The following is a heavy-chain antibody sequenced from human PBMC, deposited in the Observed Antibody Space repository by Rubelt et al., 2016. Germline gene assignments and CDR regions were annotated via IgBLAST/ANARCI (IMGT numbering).Heavy chain of an antibody. D-gene: IGHD5-18*01. CDR3: AREGHTAMVGGGWFDP. CDR2: T. J-gene: IGHJ5*02. Sequence: TNYSPSLKSRVTISVDTSKNQFSLKLSSVTAADTAVYYCAREGHTAMVGGGWFDPWGQGTLVTVSS. V-gene: IGHV4-59*01.